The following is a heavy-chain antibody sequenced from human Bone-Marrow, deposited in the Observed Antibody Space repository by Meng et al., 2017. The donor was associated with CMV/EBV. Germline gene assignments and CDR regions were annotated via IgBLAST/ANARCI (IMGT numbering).Heavy chain of an antibody. CDR3: ARDGRDPKITYCYDSSGYSPDY. D-gene: IGHD3-22*01. V-gene: IGHV1-2*02. Sequence: ASVKVSCKASGYGFNAYNFYWVRQAPGQGLEWMGYINPTSGDTHYRQKFQGRVTMTRDTSITTVFMESCRLTSDDAALYYCARDGRDPKITYCYDSSGYSPDYWGQGTLVTVSS. CDR1: GYGFNAYN. J-gene: IGHJ4*02. CDR2: INPTSGDT.